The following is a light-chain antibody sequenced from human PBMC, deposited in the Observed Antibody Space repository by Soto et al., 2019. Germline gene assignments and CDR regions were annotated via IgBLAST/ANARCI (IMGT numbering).Light chain of an antibody. V-gene: IGKV3-15*01. CDR1: QRVGTS. J-gene: IGKJ2*01. CDR2: GAS. CDR3: QQYYNWPPFT. Sequence: EIVMTQSPATLSVSPGQRVTLSCRARQRVGTSIAWYQQKPGQAPRLLIYGASTRATGVPARFSGSGSGTAFTLTISSLQSEDFANYYCQQYYNWPPFTFGQGTKLEIK.